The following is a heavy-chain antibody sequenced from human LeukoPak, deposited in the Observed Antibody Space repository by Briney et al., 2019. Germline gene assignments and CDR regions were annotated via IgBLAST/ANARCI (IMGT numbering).Heavy chain of an antibody. Sequence: ASVKVSCKASGYTFTGYYMHWVRQAPGQGLEWMGWINPNSGGTNYTQKFQGRVTMTRDTSTSTVYMELSSLRSEDTAVYYCARVKVTRSRYYFDYWGQGTLVTVSS. CDR1: GYTFTGYY. V-gene: IGHV1-2*02. CDR2: INPNSGGT. CDR3: ARVKVTRSRYYFDY. D-gene: IGHD2-21*02. J-gene: IGHJ4*02.